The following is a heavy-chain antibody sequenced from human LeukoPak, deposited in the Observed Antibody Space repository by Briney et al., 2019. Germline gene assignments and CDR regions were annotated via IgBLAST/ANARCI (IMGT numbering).Heavy chain of an antibody. Sequence: SETLSLTCTVSGGSISSYYWSCIRQPPGKGLEWIGYIYYSGSTYYNPSLKSRVTISVVTSKNQFSLKLSSVTAADTAVYYCTRGRELVTYWGQGILVTVSS. J-gene: IGHJ4*02. CDR1: GGSISSYY. CDR3: TRGRELVTY. D-gene: IGHD1-7*01. V-gene: IGHV4-59*01. CDR2: IYYSGST.